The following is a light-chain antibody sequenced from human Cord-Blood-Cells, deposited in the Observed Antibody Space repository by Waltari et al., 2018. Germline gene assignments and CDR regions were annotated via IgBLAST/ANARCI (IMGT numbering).Light chain of an antibody. Sequence: EIVMTQSPATPSVSPGERATTSCRASQSVSSNLAWYQQKPGQAPRLLIYGASTMATGIPARFSGSGSGTEFTLTISSLQSEDFAVYYCQQYNNWPPYSFGQGTKLEIK. V-gene: IGKV3-15*01. J-gene: IGKJ2*03. CDR2: GAS. CDR1: QSVSSN. CDR3: QQYNNWPPYS.